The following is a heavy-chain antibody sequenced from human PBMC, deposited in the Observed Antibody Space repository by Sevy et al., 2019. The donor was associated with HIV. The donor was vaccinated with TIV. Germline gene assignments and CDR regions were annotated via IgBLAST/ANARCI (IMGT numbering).Heavy chain of an antibody. CDR1: GFTFSRYG. J-gene: IGHJ4*02. CDR3: VRGAGYYDSSGANCDY. Sequence: GGSLRLSCAASGFTFSRYGMHWVRQAPGKGLEWVALIWYDGSIKYYADSVKGRFTIPRDNSKNTPNLQMNSLKAEDTAVYDCVRGAGYYDSSGANCDYWGQGTLVTVSS. D-gene: IGHD3-22*01. CDR2: IWYDGSIK. V-gene: IGHV3-33*01.